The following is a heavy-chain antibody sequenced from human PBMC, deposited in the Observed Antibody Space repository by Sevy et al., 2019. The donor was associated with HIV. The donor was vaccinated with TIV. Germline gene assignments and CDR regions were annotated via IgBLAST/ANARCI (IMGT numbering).Heavy chain of an antibody. J-gene: IGHJ4*02. CDR3: ARDRGITMVRGAPDN. CDR1: GFTFSSDS. Sequence: GGSLRLSCAASGFTFSSDSMNWVRQAPGKGLEWVSSISSSSSYIYYADSAKGRFTISRDNAKNSLYLQMNSLRAEDTAVYYCARDRGITMVRGAPDNWGQGTLVTVSS. CDR2: ISSSSSYI. V-gene: IGHV3-21*01. D-gene: IGHD3-10*01.